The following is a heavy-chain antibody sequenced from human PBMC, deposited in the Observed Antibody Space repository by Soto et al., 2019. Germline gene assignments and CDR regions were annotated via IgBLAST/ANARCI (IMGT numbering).Heavy chain of an antibody. D-gene: IGHD3-10*01. CDR3: ARGGWTTYYSPFFDY. CDR1: GFSLSSSGVG. J-gene: IGHJ4*02. CDR2: IYWDDDK. Sequence: QITLKESGPTLVRPTQTLTLTCTFSGFSLSSSGVGVGWIRQPPGKALEWLALIYWDDDKRYSPSLKSRLTITKDTSKTQVVLTLTKLATVDTATYYCARGGWTTYYSPFFDYWGQGTLVTVSS. V-gene: IGHV2-5*02.